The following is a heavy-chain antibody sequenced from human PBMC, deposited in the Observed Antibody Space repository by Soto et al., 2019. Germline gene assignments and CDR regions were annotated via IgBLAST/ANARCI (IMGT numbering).Heavy chain of an antibody. CDR2: ISYDGSNK. J-gene: IGHJ4*02. Sequence: QVQLVESGGGVVQPGRSLRLSCAASGFTFSSYGMHWVRQAPGKGLEWVAVISYDGSNKYYADSVKGRFTISRDNSKNTLYLQMNSLRAEDTAVYYCAKVAFRKWAARPTYYFDYWGQGTLVTVSS. CDR1: GFTFSSYG. D-gene: IGHD6-6*01. CDR3: AKVAFRKWAARPTYYFDY. V-gene: IGHV3-30*18.